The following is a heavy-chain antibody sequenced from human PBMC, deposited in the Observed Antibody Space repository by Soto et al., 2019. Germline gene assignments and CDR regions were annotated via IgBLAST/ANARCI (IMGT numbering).Heavy chain of an antibody. D-gene: IGHD5-12*01. CDR2: IWYDGRKE. Sequence: GGSLRLSCAASGFTFSTYGMHWVRQAPGKGLEWVALIWYDGRKEDYADSVKGRFTISRDNSKNTLYLQMNSLRAEDTAVYYCARDRWIVSTITSFDYWGQGTPVTVSS. J-gene: IGHJ4*02. CDR1: GFTFSTYG. V-gene: IGHV3-33*01. CDR3: ARDRWIVSTITSFDY.